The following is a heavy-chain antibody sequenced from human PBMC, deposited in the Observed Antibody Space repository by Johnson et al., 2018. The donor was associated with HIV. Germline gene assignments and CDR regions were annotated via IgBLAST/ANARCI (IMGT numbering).Heavy chain of an antibody. V-gene: IGHV3-30*14. D-gene: IGHD3-10*01. CDR2: ISYDGSNK. CDR3: ARAGGAFDI. Sequence: QMLLVESGGGLVQPGGSLRLSCAASGFTFSSYAMHWVRQAPGKGLEWVAVISYDGSNKYYADSVKGRFTISRDNSKNTLYLQMGSLRAEDMAVYYCARAGGAFDIWGQGTTVTVSP. J-gene: IGHJ3*02. CDR1: GFTFSSYA.